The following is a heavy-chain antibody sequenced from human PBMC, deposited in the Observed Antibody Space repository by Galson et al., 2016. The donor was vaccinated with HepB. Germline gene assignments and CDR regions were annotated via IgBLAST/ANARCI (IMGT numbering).Heavy chain of an antibody. CDR2: IYYGGNT. Sequence: LTCTVSGGSISTGGYYWTWVRQQPGKGLEWIGYIYYGGNTYYNPSLKSRLTISVDTSKNQFSLDLSSVTAADTAVYYCARDSSVDTYYYYYMDVWGKGTTVVVSS. CDR3: ARDSSVDTYYYYYMDV. J-gene: IGHJ6*03. CDR1: GGSISTGGYY. V-gene: IGHV4-31*03. D-gene: IGHD5-18*01.